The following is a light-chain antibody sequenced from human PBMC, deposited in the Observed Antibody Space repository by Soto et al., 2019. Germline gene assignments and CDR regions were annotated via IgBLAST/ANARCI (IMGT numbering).Light chain of an antibody. V-gene: IGLV1-44*01. J-gene: IGLJ1*01. Sequence: QSVLTQPPSASGTPGQRVTISCSGSSSNIGSNSVNWYQQLPGTAPKLLIDSNDRRPSGVPDRFSGSKSGTSASLAISGLQSEDEADYYCAAWDDSLNGYAFGTGTKLTVL. CDR2: SND. CDR3: AAWDDSLNGYA. CDR1: SSNIGSNS.